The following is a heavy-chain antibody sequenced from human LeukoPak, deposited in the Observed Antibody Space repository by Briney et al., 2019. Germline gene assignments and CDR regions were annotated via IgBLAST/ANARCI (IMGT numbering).Heavy chain of an antibody. CDR2: IYYSGST. Sequence: SQTLSLTCTVSGGSISSGGYYWSWIRQHPGKGLEWIGYIYYSGSTYYNPSLKSRVTISVDTSKNQFSLKLRSVTAADTAVYYCARFWSGYYDYFDYWGQGMLVTVSS. D-gene: IGHD3-3*01. CDR1: GGSISSGGYY. CDR3: ARFWSGYYDYFDY. J-gene: IGHJ4*02. V-gene: IGHV4-31*03.